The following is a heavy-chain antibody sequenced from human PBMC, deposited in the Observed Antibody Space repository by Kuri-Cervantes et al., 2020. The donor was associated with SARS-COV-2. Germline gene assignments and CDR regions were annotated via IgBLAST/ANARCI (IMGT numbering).Heavy chain of an antibody. CDR3: ARNDFWSGYYFDY. J-gene: IGHJ4*02. D-gene: IGHD3-3*01. Sequence: GGSLRLSCVVSGLTFSDAWMSWVRQTPGKGLEWIGRFKSKAAGGTIVYAAPVQGRFTISRDNAKNSLYLQMNSLRAEDTAVYYCARNDFWSGYYFDYWGQGALVTVSS. CDR1: GLTFSDAW. V-gene: IGHV3-15*01. CDR2: FKSKAAGGTI.